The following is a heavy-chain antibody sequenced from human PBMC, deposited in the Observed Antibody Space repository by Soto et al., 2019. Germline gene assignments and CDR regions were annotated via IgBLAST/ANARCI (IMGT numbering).Heavy chain of an antibody. D-gene: IGHD6-13*01. Sequence: SETLSLTCTLSRTSISSYYWSWIRQPPGKGLEWIGYIYYSGSTNYNPSLKSRVTISVDTSKNQFSLKLSSVTAADTAVYYCARGIAAAGTEYFQHWGQGTLVTVS. CDR3: ARGIAAAGTEYFQH. CDR1: RTSISSYY. J-gene: IGHJ1*01. CDR2: IYYSGST. V-gene: IGHV4-59*08.